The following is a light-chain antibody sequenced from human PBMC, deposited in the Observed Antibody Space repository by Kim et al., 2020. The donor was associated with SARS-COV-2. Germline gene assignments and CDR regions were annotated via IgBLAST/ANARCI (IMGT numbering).Light chain of an antibody. CDR2: DAT. CDR1: QTIKNR. V-gene: IGKV3-15*01. CDR3: QQSNDWPPLT. J-gene: IGKJ1*01. Sequence: SPGERATLSCRASQTIKNRLVWYQPTPGQAPRLLIYDATTRATGVPARFIGSGSETDFTLTISSLQSEDFAVYYCQQSNDWPPLTFGQGTKVDIK.